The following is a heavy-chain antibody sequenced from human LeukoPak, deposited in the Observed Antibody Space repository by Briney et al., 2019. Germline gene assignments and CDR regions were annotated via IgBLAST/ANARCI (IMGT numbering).Heavy chain of an antibody. D-gene: IGHD2-21*01. CDR3: AKDYNRGLPDY. CDR2: ISDDGSKG. Sequence: GGSLRLSCAASAFSFNSHGMHWVRQAPDKGLEWVAVISDDGSKGYYADSVKGRFTISRENSKNVLYLQMSSLRAEDTAVYYCAKDYNRGLPDYWGQGTLVIVSS. CDR1: AFSFNSHG. J-gene: IGHJ4*02. V-gene: IGHV3-30*18.